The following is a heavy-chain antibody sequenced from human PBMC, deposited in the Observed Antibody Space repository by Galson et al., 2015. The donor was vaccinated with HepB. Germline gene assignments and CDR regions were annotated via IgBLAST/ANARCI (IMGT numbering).Heavy chain of an antibody. CDR1: GFTFSRYA. D-gene: IGHD2-8*01. CDR3: AKDGIMVSNNPYQLHF. CDR2: ITSNGGRT. J-gene: IGHJ4*02. V-gene: IGHV3-23*01. Sequence: SLRLSCAASGFTFSRYAMIWVRQAPGKGLEWISSITSNGGRTFYTNSVKGRFTISRDNSRNTVVLQLSSLRPEDTAVYYCAKDGIMVSNNPYQLHFWGQGTLVSVSS.